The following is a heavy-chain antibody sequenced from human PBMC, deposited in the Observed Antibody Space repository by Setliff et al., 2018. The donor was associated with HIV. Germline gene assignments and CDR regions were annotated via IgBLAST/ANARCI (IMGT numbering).Heavy chain of an antibody. J-gene: IGHJ5*02. CDR1: GDNFNNVA. Sequence: GASVKVSCKASGDNFNNVAFNWVRQAPGQGLEWMGGILPIFGATDYAQKFQGRLTLTAVQSENSVHMELSSLRSDDTAVYYCTNRGGSGTNVGNWFDPWGQGTLVTVSS. CDR3: TNRGGSGTNVGNWFDP. CDR2: ILPIFGAT. V-gene: IGHV1-69*13. D-gene: IGHD3-10*01.